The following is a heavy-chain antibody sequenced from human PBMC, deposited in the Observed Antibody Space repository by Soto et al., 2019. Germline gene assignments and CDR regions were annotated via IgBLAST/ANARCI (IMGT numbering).Heavy chain of an antibody. V-gene: IGHV3-30*18. CDR3: AKDLDTAMVTGFDY. J-gene: IGHJ4*02. D-gene: IGHD5-18*01. Sequence: PGGSLRLSCAASGFTFSSYGMHWVRQAPGKGLEWVAVISYDGSNKYYADSVKGRFTISRDNSKNTLYLQMNSLRAEDTAVYYCAKDLDTAMVTGFDYWGQGTLVTVSS. CDR2: ISYDGSNK. CDR1: GFTFSSYG.